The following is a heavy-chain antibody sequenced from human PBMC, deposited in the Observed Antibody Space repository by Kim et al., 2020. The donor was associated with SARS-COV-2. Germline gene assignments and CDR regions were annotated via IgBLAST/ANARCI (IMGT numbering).Heavy chain of an antibody. Sequence: SVKVSCKASGGTFSSYAISWVRQAPGQGLEWMGRIISILGIANYAQKLQGRVTITADKSTSTAYMELSSLRSEDTAVYYCARVAADYYGMDVWGQGTTV. D-gene: IGHD6-25*01. CDR2: IISILGIA. J-gene: IGHJ6*02. V-gene: IGHV1-69*04. CDR3: ARVAADYYGMDV. CDR1: GGTFSSYA.